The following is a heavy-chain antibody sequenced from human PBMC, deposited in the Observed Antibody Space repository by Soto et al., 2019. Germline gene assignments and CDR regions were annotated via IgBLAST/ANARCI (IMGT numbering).Heavy chain of an antibody. CDR2: ISSSSSYI. V-gene: IGHV3-21*01. CDR1: GFTFSSYS. D-gene: IGHD1-26*01. J-gene: IGHJ4*02. CDR3: ARDASIVGATAGLEY. Sequence: PGGSLRLSCAASGFTFSSYSMNWVRQAPGKGLEWVSSISSSSSYIYYADSVKGRFTISRDNAKNSLYLQMNSLRAEDTAVYYCARDASIVGATAGLEYWGQGTLVTVSS.